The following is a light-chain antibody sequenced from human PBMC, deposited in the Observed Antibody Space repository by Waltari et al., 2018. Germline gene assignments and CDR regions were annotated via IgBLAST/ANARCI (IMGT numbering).Light chain of an antibody. Sequence: DIVMTQSPDSLAVSLGARAPLHCKSSQSVLYSSNNLNYLAWYQQKPGQPPKLLIYWASTRESGVPDRFSGSGSGTDFTLTISSLQAEDVAVYYCQQFYSTPYTFGQGTKLE. J-gene: IGKJ2*01. CDR3: QQFYSTPYT. V-gene: IGKV4-1*01. CDR1: QSVLYSSNNLNY. CDR2: WAS.